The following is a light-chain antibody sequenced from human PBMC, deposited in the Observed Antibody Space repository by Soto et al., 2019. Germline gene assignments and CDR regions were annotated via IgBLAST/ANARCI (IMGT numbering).Light chain of an antibody. CDR1: SNDVGGYNY. CDR2: EVS. V-gene: IGLV2-14*01. CDR3: SSHTSSSTLFV. Sequence: QSALTQPASVSGSPGQSITISCSGTSNDVGGYNYVSWYQQHPGKAPNLMIYEVSNRPSGVSNRFSGSKSGNTASLTISGLQADDEADYYCSSHTSSSTLFVFGTGTKLTVL. J-gene: IGLJ1*01.